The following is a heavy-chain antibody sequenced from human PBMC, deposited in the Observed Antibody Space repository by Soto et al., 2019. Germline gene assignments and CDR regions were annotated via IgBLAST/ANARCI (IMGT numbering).Heavy chain of an antibody. CDR1: GGTFSSYA. CDR3: ARLDLGDYDSVSAFDI. Sequence: QVQLVQSGAEVKKPGSSVKVSCKASGGTFSSYAISWVRQAPGQGLEWMGGIIPIFGTANYAQKFQGRVTITADESTSTAYMELSSLRSEDTAMYYCARLDLGDYDSVSAFDIWGQGTMVTVSS. CDR2: IIPIFGTA. V-gene: IGHV1-69*01. J-gene: IGHJ3*02. D-gene: IGHD4-17*01.